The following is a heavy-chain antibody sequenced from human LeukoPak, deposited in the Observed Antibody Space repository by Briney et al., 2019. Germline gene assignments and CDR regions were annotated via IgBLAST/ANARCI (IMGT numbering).Heavy chain of an antibody. Sequence: ASVKASCKASGYTFTSYYMHWVRQAPGQGLEWMGIINPSGGSTSYAQKFQGRVTMTRDTSTSTVYMELSSLRSEDTAVYYCAREGSQRAGIVGAHDYWGQGTLVTVSS. J-gene: IGHJ4*02. CDR2: INPSGGST. CDR1: GYTFTSYY. D-gene: IGHD1-26*01. CDR3: AREGSQRAGIVGAHDY. V-gene: IGHV1-46*01.